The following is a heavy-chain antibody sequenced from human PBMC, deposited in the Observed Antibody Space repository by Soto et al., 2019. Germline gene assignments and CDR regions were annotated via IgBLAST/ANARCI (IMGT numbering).Heavy chain of an antibody. J-gene: IGHJ4*02. V-gene: IGHV3-30*18. D-gene: IGHD2-15*01. Sequence: QVQLVESGGGVVQPGRSLRLSCAASGFTFSSYGMHWVRQAPGKGLEWVAVISYDGSNKYYADSVKGRFTISRDNSKNTLYLQMNSLRAEDTAVYYCAKDRVRVVVVAATDYWGQRTLVAVSS. CDR3: AKDRVRVVVVAATDY. CDR2: ISYDGSNK. CDR1: GFTFSSYG.